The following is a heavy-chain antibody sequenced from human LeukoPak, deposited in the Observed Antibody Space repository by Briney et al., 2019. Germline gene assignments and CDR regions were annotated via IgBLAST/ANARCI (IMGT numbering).Heavy chain of an antibody. CDR2: IYHSGNT. V-gene: IGHV4-38-2*02. D-gene: IGHD1-1*01. Sequence: SETLSLTCSVSGFSISGGYYWGWIRQPPGKGLEWLGSIYHSGNTDYNPSLKSRVTISVDTAKNKFFLRLGSVTAADTAVYYCARIVQITGTIPHWGQGTLVTVTS. CDR3: ARIVQITGTIPH. CDR1: GFSISGGYY. J-gene: IGHJ4*02.